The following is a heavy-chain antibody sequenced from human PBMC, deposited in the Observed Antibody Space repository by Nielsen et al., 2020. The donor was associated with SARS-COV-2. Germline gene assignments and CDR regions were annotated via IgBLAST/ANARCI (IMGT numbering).Heavy chain of an antibody. D-gene: IGHD2-2*02. CDR3: VRDTGYCSSTSCYTTLGDY. Sequence: ASVKVSCKASGYTFTIYAMNWVRQAPGQGLEWMGWINTNTGNPTYAQGFTGRFVFSLDTSVSTAYLQISSLKAEDTAVYYCVRDTGYCSSTSCYTTLGDYWGQGTPVTVSS. CDR2: INTNTGNP. V-gene: IGHV7-4-1*02. J-gene: IGHJ4*02. CDR1: GYTFTIYA.